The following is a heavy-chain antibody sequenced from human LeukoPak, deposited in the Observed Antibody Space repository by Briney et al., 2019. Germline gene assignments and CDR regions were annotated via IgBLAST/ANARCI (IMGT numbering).Heavy chain of an antibody. Sequence: SETLSLTCTVSGGSISSGSYYWSWIRQPAGKGLEWIGRIYTSGSTNYNPSLKSRVTISVDTSKNQFSLKLTSVTAADTAVYYCAGGIFGVATENWFDPWGQGLLVTVSS. CDR3: AGGIFGVATENWFDP. CDR2: IYTSGST. J-gene: IGHJ5*02. D-gene: IGHD3-3*02. V-gene: IGHV4-61*02. CDR1: GGSISSGSYY.